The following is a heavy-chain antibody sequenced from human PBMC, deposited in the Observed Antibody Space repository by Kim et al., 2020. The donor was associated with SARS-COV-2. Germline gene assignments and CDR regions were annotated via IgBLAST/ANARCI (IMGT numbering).Heavy chain of an antibody. J-gene: IGHJ6*02. CDR3: ARGGSRTDRSYYYGMDV. D-gene: IGHD3-10*01. Sequence: KGRFTISRDNAKNSLYLQMNSLRAEDTAVYYCARGGSRTDRSYYYGMDVWGQGTTVTVSS. V-gene: IGHV3-11*06.